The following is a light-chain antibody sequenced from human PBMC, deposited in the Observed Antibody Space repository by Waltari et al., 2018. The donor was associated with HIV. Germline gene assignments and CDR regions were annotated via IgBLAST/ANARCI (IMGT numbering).Light chain of an antibody. Sequence: QSVLTQPPSASGTPGQRVTLYCSGSTSHIGINYVSWYQQRPGTAPKLLIYWDNQRPSGVPGRFSGAKSGTSASLAISGLRSEDEADYYCAAWDDSLSGRVFGGGTNLTVL. J-gene: IGLJ3*02. CDR3: AAWDDSLSGRV. V-gene: IGLV1-47*01. CDR1: TSHIGINY. CDR2: WDN.